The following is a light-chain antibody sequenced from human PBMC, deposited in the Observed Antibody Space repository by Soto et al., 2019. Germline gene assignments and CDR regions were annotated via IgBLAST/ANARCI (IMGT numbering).Light chain of an antibody. J-gene: IGKJ1*01. V-gene: IGKV1-39*01. CDR1: ETIRSS. Sequence: DIQMTQSPSSLSASIGDRVTITCRASETIRSSLNWYHQKPGKAPNLLIYSTSSVQSGVPSRISGSGSWTEFTLTISSLQAEDVGTYYCQQSSITLCTFGQGTRVEIK. CDR2: STS. CDR3: QQSSITLCT.